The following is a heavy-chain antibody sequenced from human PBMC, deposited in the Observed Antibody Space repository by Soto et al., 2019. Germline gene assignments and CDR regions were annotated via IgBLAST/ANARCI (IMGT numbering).Heavy chain of an antibody. CDR3: AGRPEIHPR. J-gene: IGHJ4*02. D-gene: IGHD1-26*01. CDR1: GGSTSSSDW. CDR2: IHREGGT. Sequence: QVHLQESGPGLVKPSETLSLTCAISGGSTSSSDWWTWVRQPPGERREWIGEIHREGGTDYNASLKRRITISLDHSRNQFSLSLTSVTAADAAVYFCAGRPEIHPRWGQGILVPVSS. V-gene: IGHV4-4*02.